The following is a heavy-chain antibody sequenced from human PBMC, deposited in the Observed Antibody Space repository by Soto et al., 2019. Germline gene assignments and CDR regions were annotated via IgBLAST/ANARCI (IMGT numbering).Heavy chain of an antibody. CDR2: IIPIFGTT. J-gene: IGHJ6*02. D-gene: IGHD3-10*01. V-gene: IGHV1-69*06. CDR1: GGTFSSYA. CDR3: AREGRVTTVRAVISSGMDV. Sequence: QMQLVQSGAAVKKPGSSVKVSCKASGGTFSSYAISWVRQAPGQGLESLGEIIPIFGTTKYAQNLQGRVTNTADKSTSTAYMEFRSAASEETVVYYCAREGRVTTVRAVISSGMDVWRQGTTVTVSS.